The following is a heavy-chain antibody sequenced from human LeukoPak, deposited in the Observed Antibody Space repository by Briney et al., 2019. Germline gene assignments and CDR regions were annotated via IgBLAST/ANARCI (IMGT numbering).Heavy chain of an antibody. CDR1: GGSISSNSYY. Sequence: HPSETLSLTCTVSGGSISSNSYYWGWIRQPPGKGLEWIGSIYYSGSTYYNPSLKSRVTISVDRSKNQFSLKLSSVTAADTAVYYCARGGDWWDFDYWGQGALVTVSS. J-gene: IGHJ4*02. V-gene: IGHV4-39*07. D-gene: IGHD2-21*02. CDR3: ARGGDWWDFDY. CDR2: IYYSGST.